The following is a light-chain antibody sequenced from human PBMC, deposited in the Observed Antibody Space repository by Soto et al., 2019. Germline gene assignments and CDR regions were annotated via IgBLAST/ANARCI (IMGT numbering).Light chain of an antibody. J-gene: IGKJ1*01. CDR3: QQYVSWT. Sequence: ETVLTQSPGTLSLSPGERATLSCRASQSISSSYLAWYQQKPGQAPRLLIYGASSRATGIPDTFSGSGPRTDFPSTISRLKPEDSAIDYCQQYVSWTFGQGTKVEIK. V-gene: IGKV3-20*01. CDR1: QSISSSY. CDR2: GAS.